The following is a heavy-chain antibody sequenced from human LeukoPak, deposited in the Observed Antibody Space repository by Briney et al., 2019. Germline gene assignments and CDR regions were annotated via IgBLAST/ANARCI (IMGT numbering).Heavy chain of an antibody. CDR1: GFTFSSYG. V-gene: IGHV3-30*18. D-gene: IGHD3-10*01. Sequence: PGGSLRLSCAASGFTFSSYGMHWVRQAPGKGLEWVAVISYDGSNKYYADSVKGRFTISRDNSKNTLYLQMNSLRAEDTAVYYCAKDSLYGSGTTTTQYFDYWGQGTLVTVSS. CDR2: ISYDGSNK. CDR3: AKDSLYGSGTTTTQYFDY. J-gene: IGHJ4*02.